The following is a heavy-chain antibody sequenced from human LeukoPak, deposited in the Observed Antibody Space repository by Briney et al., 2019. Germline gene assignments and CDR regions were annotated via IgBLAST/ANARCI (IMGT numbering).Heavy chain of an antibody. CDR1: GVTFSSYA. J-gene: IGHJ4*02. CDR2: ISGSGGST. D-gene: IGHD6-13*01. V-gene: IGHV3-23*01. Sequence: GGSLRLSCAASGVTFSSYAMSWVRQAPGKGLEWVSAISGSGGSTYYADSVKGRFTISRDNSKNTLYLQMNSLRAEDTAVYYCAKDPLALSAAGTPIPEYYFDYWGQGTLVTVSS. CDR3: AKDPLALSAAGTPIPEYYFDY.